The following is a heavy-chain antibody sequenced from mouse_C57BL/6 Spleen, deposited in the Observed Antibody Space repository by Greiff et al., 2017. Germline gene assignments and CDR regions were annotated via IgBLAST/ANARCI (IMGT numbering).Heavy chain of an antibody. V-gene: IGHV1-82*01. CDR3: ARGRGYYYNFDY. CDR1: GYAFSSSW. D-gene: IGHD1-1*01. CDR2: IYPGDGDT. J-gene: IGHJ2*01. Sequence: QVQLQQSGPELVKPGASVKISCKASGYAFSSSWMNWVKQRPGQGLEWIGRIYPGDGDTNYNGKFKGKATLPADKSSRTAYMQLSSLTSEDSAVYFCARGRGYYYNFDYWGQGTTLTVSS.